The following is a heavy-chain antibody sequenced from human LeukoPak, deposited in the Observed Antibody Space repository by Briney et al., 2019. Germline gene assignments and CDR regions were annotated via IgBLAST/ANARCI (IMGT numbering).Heavy chain of an antibody. V-gene: IGHV4-34*01. CDR1: GGSFSGYY. J-gene: IGHJ4*02. Sequence: KASETLSLTCAVYGGSFSGYYWSWIRQPPGKGLEWIGEINHSGSTNYNPSLKSRVTISVDTSKNQFSLKLSSVTAADTAVYYCARASGLSGSYFIYWGQGTLVTVSS. CDR3: ARASGLSGSYFIY. CDR2: INHSGST. D-gene: IGHD1-26*01.